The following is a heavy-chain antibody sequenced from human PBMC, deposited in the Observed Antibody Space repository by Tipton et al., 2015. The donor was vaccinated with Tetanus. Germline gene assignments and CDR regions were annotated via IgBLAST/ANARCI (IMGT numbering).Heavy chain of an antibody. CDR1: GFTFSSYA. V-gene: IGHV3-30*04. D-gene: IGHD1-26*01. J-gene: IGHJ4*02. Sequence: SLRLSCAASGFTFSSYAMHWVRQAPGKGLEWVAVISYDGSNNYYADSVKGRFTISRDNSKNTLYLQMNSLRAEDTAVYYCARDDGARELPSYFDYWGQGTLVTVSS. CDR2: ISYDGSNN. CDR3: ARDDGARELPSYFDY.